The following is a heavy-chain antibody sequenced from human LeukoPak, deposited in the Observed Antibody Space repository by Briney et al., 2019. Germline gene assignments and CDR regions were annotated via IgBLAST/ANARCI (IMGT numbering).Heavy chain of an antibody. CDR1: GYTFTGYY. CDR3: ARVSFASSDSFDY. CDR2: INPNSGGT. D-gene: IGHD6-19*01. V-gene: IGHV1-2*02. Sequence: VASVKVSCKASGYTFTGYYMHWVRQAPGQGLEWMGWINPNSGGTNYAQKFQGRVTMTRDTSISTAYMELSRLRSDDTAVYYCARVSFASSDSFDYWGQGTLVTVSS. J-gene: IGHJ4*02.